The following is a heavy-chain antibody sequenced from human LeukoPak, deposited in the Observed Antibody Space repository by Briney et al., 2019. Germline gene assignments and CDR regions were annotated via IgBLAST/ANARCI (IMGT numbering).Heavy chain of an antibody. CDR2: INPNSGGT. CDR3: ARVYRGYDFWSGYYADY. Sequence: GASVKVSCKASGYTFTGYYMHWVRQAPGQGLEWMGRINPNSGGTNYAQKFQGRVTMTRDTSISTAYMELSRLRSDDTAVYYCARVYRGYDFWSGYYADYWGQGTLDTVSS. CDR1: GYTFTGYY. D-gene: IGHD3-3*01. V-gene: IGHV1-2*06. J-gene: IGHJ4*02.